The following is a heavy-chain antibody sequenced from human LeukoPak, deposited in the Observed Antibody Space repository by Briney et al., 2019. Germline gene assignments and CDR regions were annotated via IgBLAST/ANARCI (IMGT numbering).Heavy chain of an antibody. Sequence: GGSLRLSCAASGFTFSNYWMSWVRQAPGKGLEWLANTKPDSSETHYVDSVKGRFTVSRDNAKNSLYLQVDSLRADDTAVYYCARYSSSSSVVALGQGALVTDSS. J-gene: IGHJ5*02. CDR1: GFTFSNYW. CDR3: ARYSSSSSVVA. CDR2: TKPDSSET. D-gene: IGHD6-13*01. V-gene: IGHV3-7*01.